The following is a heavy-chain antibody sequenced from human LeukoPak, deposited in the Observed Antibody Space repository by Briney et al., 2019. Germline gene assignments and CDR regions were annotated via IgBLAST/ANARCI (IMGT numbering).Heavy chain of an antibody. V-gene: IGHV4-4*07. J-gene: IGHJ4*02. Sequence: SETLSLTCTGSGGSISSYYWSWLRQPAGKGLEWIGRIYTSGSTNYNPSLKSRVTMSVDTSKNQFSLKLSSVTAADPAVYYCAREPRGGVVVPAAFPFDYWGQGTLVTVSS. D-gene: IGHD2-2*01. CDR1: GGSISSYY. CDR2: IYTSGST. CDR3: AREPRGGVVVPAAFPFDY.